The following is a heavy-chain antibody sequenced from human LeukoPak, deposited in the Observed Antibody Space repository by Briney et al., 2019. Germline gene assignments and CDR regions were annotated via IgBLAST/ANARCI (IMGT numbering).Heavy chain of an antibody. CDR2: ISYIGST. V-gene: IGHV4-59*01. J-gene: IGHJ3*02. D-gene: IGHD4-17*01. CDR3: ARDLVTVTKGFDI. Sequence: PSETLSLTCTVPGGSISSYYWSWIRQPPGKGLEWIGYISYIGSTNYNPSLKSRVTISIDTSKNQFSLKLSSVTAADTAVYYCARDLVTVTKGFDIWGQGTMVSVSS. CDR1: GGSISSYY.